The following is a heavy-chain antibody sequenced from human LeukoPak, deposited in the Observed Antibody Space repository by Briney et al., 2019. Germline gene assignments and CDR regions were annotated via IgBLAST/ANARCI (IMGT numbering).Heavy chain of an antibody. CDR1: GFTFSSYG. CDR3: AKGHWGDN. D-gene: IGHD7-27*01. CDR2: ISYDGSNK. V-gene: IGHV3-30*18. J-gene: IGHJ4*02. Sequence: GGSLRLSCAASGFTFSSYGMPWVRQAPGKGLEWVAVISYDGSNKYYADSVKGRFTISRDNSKDTLYLQMNSLRVEDTAVYYCAKGHWGDNWGQGTLVTVSS.